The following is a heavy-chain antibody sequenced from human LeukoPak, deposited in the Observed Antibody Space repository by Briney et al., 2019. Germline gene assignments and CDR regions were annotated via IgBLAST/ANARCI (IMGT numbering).Heavy chain of an antibody. CDR3: AKDQQRTTVTTQPWFDP. Sequence: QSGGSLRLPCAASGFTFSSYAKSWVRQAPGKGLEWVSAISGSGGSTYYADSVKGRFTISRDNSKNTLYLQMNSLRAEDTAVYYCAKDQQRTTVTTQPWFDPWGQGTLVTVSS. CDR2: ISGSGGST. D-gene: IGHD4-17*01. V-gene: IGHV3-23*01. CDR1: GFTFSSYA. J-gene: IGHJ5*02.